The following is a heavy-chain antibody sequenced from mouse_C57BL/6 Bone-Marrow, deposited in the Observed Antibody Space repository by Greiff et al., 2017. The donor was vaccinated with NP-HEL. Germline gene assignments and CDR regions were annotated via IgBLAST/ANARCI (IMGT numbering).Heavy chain of an antibody. CDR3: ARGGDEAWFAY. Sequence: QVQLQQSGAELVKPGASVKLSCKASGYTFTSYWMHWVKQRPGQGLEWIGMIHPNSGSTNYNEKFKSKATLTVDKSSSTAYMQLSSLTSEDSAVYYCARGGDEAWFAYWGQGTLVTVSA. J-gene: IGHJ3*01. CDR1: GYTFTSYW. D-gene: IGHD1-1*02. V-gene: IGHV1-64*01. CDR2: IHPNSGST.